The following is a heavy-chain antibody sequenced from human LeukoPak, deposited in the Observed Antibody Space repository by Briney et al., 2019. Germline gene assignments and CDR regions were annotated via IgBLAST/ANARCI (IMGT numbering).Heavy chain of an antibody. Sequence: GGSLRLSCTASGFTFSSYPMNWVRQAPGKGLEWISYISSSSTSIYYADSVKGRFTISRDNAKNLLYLEIHSLRAEDTAVYYCARTNWNYLDYWGQGTLLTVSS. D-gene: IGHD1-20*01. J-gene: IGHJ4*02. CDR2: ISSSSTSI. V-gene: IGHV3-48*01. CDR1: GFTFSSYP. CDR3: ARTNWNYLDY.